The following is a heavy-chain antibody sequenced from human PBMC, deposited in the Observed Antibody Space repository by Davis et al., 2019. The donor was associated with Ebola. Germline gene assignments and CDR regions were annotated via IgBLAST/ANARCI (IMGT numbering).Heavy chain of an antibody. D-gene: IGHD4-23*01. CDR2: LYCDGNT. V-gene: IGHV3-53*01. J-gene: IGHJ4*02. CDR3: ARLHFGGNLNFDQ. CDR1: RFTATTSY. Sequence: GESLNTSCAASRFTATTSYLSWAPHAPGKGLESVSLLYCDGNTYYGDSVKGRFTISRDNSENTVYLQMNSLRTEDTAVYYCARLHFGGNLNFDQWGQGTLVTVSS.